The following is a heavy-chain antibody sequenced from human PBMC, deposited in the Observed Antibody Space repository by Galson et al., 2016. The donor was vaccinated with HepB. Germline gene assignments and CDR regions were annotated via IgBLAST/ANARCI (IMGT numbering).Heavy chain of an antibody. V-gene: IGHV3-23*01. Sequence: SLRLACAASGFTFRDRAMSWVRQAPGEGLEWVASLSRSGGSTYYADSVKGRFTISRDNSKNTLYLQMNSLRAEDTAVYYCARGTVDKPGMDVWGQGTTVTVSS. D-gene: IGHD1-1*01. CDR2: LSRSGGST. CDR3: ARGTVDKPGMDV. J-gene: IGHJ6*02. CDR1: GFTFRDRA.